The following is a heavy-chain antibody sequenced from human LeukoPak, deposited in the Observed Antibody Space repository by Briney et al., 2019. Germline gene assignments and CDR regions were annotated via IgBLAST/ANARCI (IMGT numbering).Heavy chain of an antibody. CDR2: IYYSGST. D-gene: IGHD6-19*01. V-gene: IGHV4-59*01. Sequence: SETLSLTCTVSGGSISSYYWNWIRQPPGKGLEWIGYIYYSGSTNYNPSLKSRVTISVDTSKNQFSLKLSSVTAADTAVYYCARGSGWYSPFDYWGQGTLVTVSS. CDR1: GGSISSYY. J-gene: IGHJ4*02. CDR3: ARGSGWYSPFDY.